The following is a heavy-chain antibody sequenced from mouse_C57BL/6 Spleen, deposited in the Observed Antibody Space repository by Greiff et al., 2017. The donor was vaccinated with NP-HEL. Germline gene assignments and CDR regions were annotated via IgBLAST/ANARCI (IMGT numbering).Heavy chain of an antibody. V-gene: IGHV1-4*01. CDR1: GYTFTSYT. CDR3: ARATTHWYFDV. D-gene: IGHD1-1*01. J-gene: IGHJ1*03. Sequence: QVQLKQSGAELARPGASVKMSCKASGYTFTSYTMHWVKQRPGQGLEWIGYINPSSGYTKYNQKFKDKATLTADKSSSTAYMQLSSLTSEDSAVYYCARATTHWYFDVWGTGTTVTVSS. CDR2: INPSSGYT.